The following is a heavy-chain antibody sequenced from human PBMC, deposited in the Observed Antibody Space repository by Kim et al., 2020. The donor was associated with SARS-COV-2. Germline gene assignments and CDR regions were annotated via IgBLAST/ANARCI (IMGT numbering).Heavy chain of an antibody. J-gene: IGHJ4*02. CDR1: GGSFSGYY. Sequence: SETLSLTCAVYGGSFSGYYWSWIRQPPGKGLEWIGEINHSGSTNYNPSLKSRVTISVDTSKNQFSLKLSSVTAADTAVYYCARGPMWGSGWYPHGGGGNYWGQGTLVTVSS. CDR3: ARGPMWGSGWYPHGGGGNY. CDR2: INHSGST. V-gene: IGHV4-34*01. D-gene: IGHD6-19*01.